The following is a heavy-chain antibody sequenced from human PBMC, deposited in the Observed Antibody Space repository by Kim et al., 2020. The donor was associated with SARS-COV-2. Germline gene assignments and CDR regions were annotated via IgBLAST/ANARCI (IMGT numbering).Heavy chain of an antibody. D-gene: IGHD6-6*01. CDR3: ASLFYSSSSHFDY. J-gene: IGHJ4*02. Sequence: YAQKFQGRGTITADESTSTAYMELSSLRSEDTAVYYCASLFYSSSSHFDYWGQGTLVTVSS. V-gene: IGHV1-69*01.